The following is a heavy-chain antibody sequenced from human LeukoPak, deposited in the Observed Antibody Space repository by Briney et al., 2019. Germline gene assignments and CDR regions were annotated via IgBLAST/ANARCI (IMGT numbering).Heavy chain of an antibody. J-gene: IGHJ5*02. D-gene: IGHD6-19*01. V-gene: IGHV3-21*01. Sequence: PGGSLRLTCAASGFTFSSFSMNWVRQAPGKGLEWVSSISSSSSYIYYADSVKGRFTISRDNAKNSLYLQMNSLRAEDTAVYYCARTYSSGRSNWFDPWGQGTLVTVSS. CDR1: GFTFSSFS. CDR3: ARTYSSGRSNWFDP. CDR2: ISSSSSYI.